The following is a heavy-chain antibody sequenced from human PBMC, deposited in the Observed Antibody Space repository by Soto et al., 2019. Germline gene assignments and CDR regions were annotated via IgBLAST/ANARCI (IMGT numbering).Heavy chain of an antibody. J-gene: IGHJ3*02. CDR3: ARVERGTVTTVVDAFDI. Sequence: QVQLQQWGAGLLKPSETLSLTCAVYGGFVSSGSYYWSWIRQRPGKGLEWIGEMSHSGGTHFNPSLKSLVTISVDTSKNQFSLKMSSVTAADTALYYCARVERGTVTTVVDAFDIWGPGTMVTVSS. D-gene: IGHD1-1*01. V-gene: IGHV4-34*01. CDR2: MSHSGGT. CDR1: GGFVSSGSYY.